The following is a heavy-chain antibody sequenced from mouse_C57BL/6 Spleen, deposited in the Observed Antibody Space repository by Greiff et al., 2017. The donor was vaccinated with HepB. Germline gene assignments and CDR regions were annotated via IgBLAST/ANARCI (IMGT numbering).Heavy chain of an antibody. Sequence: QVQLQQSGAELVKPGASVKISCKASGYAFSSYWMNWVKQRPGKGLEWIGQIYPGDGDTNYNGKFKGKATLTADKSSSTAYMQLSSLTSEDSAVYFCARSGDYGSSYVRWYFDVWGTGTTVTVSS. CDR1: GYAFSSYW. V-gene: IGHV1-80*01. CDR2: IYPGDGDT. CDR3: ARSGDYGSSYVRWYFDV. J-gene: IGHJ1*03. D-gene: IGHD1-1*01.